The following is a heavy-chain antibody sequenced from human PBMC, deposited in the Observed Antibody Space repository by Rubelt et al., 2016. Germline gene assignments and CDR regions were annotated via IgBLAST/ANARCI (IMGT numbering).Heavy chain of an antibody. D-gene: IGHD6-6*01. CDR2: IYHSGGT. Sequence: QVQLQESGPGLVKPSETLSLTCTVSGDSISSGYFWGWIRQPPGKGLEWIASIYHSGGTYYNPSLKSRVHISIDASKNQFSRTLSTVTASDTAGYYCGRSPPSSASDPDYWGQGTLVTVSS. CDR1: GDSISSGYF. CDR3: GRSPPSSASDPDY. J-gene: IGHJ4*02. V-gene: IGHV4-38-2*02.